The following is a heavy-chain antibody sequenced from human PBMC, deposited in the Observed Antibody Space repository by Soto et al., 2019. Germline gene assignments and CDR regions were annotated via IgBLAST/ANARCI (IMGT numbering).Heavy chain of an antibody. Sequence: GPGPMSSSETLSLTCAVYGGSFSGYYLSWIRQPPGKGLEWIGEINHSGSTNYNPSLKSRVTISVDTSKNQFSLKLSSVTAADTAVYYCARLGSLRYCSGGSCYSLSVYGMDVWGQGTTVTVSS. CDR1: GGSFSGYY. CDR3: ARLGSLRYCSGGSCYSLSVYGMDV. V-gene: IGHV4-34*01. D-gene: IGHD2-15*01. CDR2: INHSGST. J-gene: IGHJ6*02.